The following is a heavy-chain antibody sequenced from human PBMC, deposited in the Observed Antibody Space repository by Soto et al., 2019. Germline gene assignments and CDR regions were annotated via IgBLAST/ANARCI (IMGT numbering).Heavy chain of an antibody. D-gene: IGHD3-22*01. J-gene: IGHJ4*02. CDR1: GFAFDNYA. V-gene: IGHV3-23*01. CDR3: AKGVSYYFAGEDHFDY. Sequence: GGSLRLSCATSGFAFDNYALNWVRQAPGKGLEWVSAISGSGIGTYYADSVKGRFTISRVNSENTLYLQMNSLRAEDTAVYFCAKGVSYYFAGEDHFDYWGQGTLVTVSS. CDR2: ISGSGIGT.